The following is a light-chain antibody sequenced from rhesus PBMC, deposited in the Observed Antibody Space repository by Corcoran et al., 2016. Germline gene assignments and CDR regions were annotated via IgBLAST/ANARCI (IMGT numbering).Light chain of an antibody. V-gene: IGKV1-22*01. CDR2: KAA. Sequence: GDTVTIPCRASQSISSWLAWYQQKPGKAPKLLIYKAAILQSGVPSRFSGRGSGTDFPLTISSLQSEDFATYYCQQYSNSPWTFGQGTKVEIK. J-gene: IGKJ1*01. CDR3: QQYSNSPWT. CDR1: QSISSW.